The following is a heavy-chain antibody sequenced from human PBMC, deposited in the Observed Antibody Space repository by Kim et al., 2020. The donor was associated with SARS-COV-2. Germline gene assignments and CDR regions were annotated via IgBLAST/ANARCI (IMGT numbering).Heavy chain of an antibody. CDR2: IRSKANSYAT. Sequence: GVSLRLSCVASGFSFSDSAMHWVRQASGKGLEWVGRIRSKANSYATTYAASVKGRFTISRDASKNAAYLQMNSLKTEDTAVYYCTRVPGTTLAFCDAYD. J-gene: IGHJ3*02. D-gene: IGHD1-1*01. CDR1: GFSFSDSA. CDR3: TRVPGTTLAFCDAYD. V-gene: IGHV3-73*01.